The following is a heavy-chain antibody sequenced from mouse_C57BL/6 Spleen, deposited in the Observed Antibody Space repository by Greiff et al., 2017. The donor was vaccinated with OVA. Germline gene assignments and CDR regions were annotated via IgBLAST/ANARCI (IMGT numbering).Heavy chain of an antibody. CDR1: GFTFSDYG. Sequence: EVQGVESGGGLVKPGGSLKLSCAASGFTFSDYGMHWVRQAPEKGLEWVAYISSGSSTLYYADTVKGRFTISRDNAKNTLFLQMTSLRSEDTAMCDCAREANGDAMDDWGQGTSVTVSS. V-gene: IGHV5-17*01. J-gene: IGHJ4*01. D-gene: IGHD4-1*01. CDR2: ISSGSSTL. CDR3: AREANGDAMDD.